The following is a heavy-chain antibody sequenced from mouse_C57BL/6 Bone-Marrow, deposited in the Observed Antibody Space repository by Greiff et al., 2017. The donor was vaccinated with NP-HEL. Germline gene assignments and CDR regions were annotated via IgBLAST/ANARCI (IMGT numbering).Heavy chain of an antibody. CDR2: ISSGGSYT. D-gene: IGHD2-3*01. CDR3: ARHVDDGYYLEDY. V-gene: IGHV5-6*01. Sequence: EVQLVESGGDLVKPGGSLKLSCAASGFTFSSYGMSWVRQTPDKRLEWVATISSGGSYTSSLDSVTGRFTISRDNAKNTLYLQMSSLKSEDTAMYYCARHVDDGYYLEDYWGQGTTLTVSS. CDR1: GFTFSSYG. J-gene: IGHJ2*01.